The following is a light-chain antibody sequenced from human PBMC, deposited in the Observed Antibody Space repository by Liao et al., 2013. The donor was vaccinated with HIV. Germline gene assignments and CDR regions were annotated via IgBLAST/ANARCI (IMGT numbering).Light chain of an antibody. CDR3: RVWHSYYNIV. Sequence: SYELTQPPSVSVSPGQTANITCSGDNLGDKYASWYQQKPGQAPVMVMSFDSDRPSGIPERFSGSNSGNTATLSISRVEVGDEADYYCRVWHSYYNIVFGGGTEAGRP. J-gene: IGLJ2*01. CDR2: FDS. V-gene: IGLV3-1*01. CDR1: NLGDKY.